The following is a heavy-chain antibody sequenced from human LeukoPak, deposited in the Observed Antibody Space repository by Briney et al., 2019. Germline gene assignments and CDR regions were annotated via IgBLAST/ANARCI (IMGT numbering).Heavy chain of an antibody. CDR3: ARVGRGSAAVVAPRSFDI. D-gene: IGHD3-22*01. CDR1: GFTFSRYW. V-gene: IGHV3-7*01. J-gene: IGHJ3*02. Sequence: GGSLRLSCAASGFTFSRYWMNWVRQAPGKGLEWVANIKQDGSQKYYVDSVKGRFTISRDNAKNSLYLQMNSLRAEDTAVYYCARVGRGSAAVVAPRSFDIWGQGTMVTVSS. CDR2: IKQDGSQK.